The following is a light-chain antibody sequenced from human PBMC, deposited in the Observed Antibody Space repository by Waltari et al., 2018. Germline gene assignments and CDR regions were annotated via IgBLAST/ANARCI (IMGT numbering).Light chain of an antibody. J-gene: IGLJ1*01. CDR3: CSYAGSYNYV. CDR1: SSDVGGYNY. Sequence: QSALTQPRSVSGYPGQSVTISCTGTSSDVGGYNYVSWYQQHPGKAPKLMIYDVSKRPSRVPDRFSGSKSGNTASLTISGLQAEDEADYYCCSYAGSYNYVFGTGTKVTVL. V-gene: IGLV2-11*01. CDR2: DVS.